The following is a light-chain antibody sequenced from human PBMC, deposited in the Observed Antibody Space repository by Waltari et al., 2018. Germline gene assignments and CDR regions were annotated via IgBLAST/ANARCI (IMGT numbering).Light chain of an antibody. CDR1: SNDIGRYNF. J-gene: IGLJ2*01. CDR2: DVS. V-gene: IGLV2-23*02. Sequence: QSALTQPASVSGSPGQSITVPCIGTSNDIGRYNFGLWFQQHPGRAPKLMIYDVSERPLGVSNRFSGSKSGNTASLTISGLQAEDEADYYCFSYAGSNSFAFGGGTRVTVL. CDR3: FSYAGSNSFA.